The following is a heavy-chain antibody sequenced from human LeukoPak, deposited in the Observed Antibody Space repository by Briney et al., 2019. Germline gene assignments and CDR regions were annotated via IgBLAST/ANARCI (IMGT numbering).Heavy chain of an antibody. J-gene: IGHJ5*02. D-gene: IGHD2-2*02. CDR1: GYTFTSYD. CDR3: ARGLPFSKGSCYTP. CDR2: MNPNSGNT. Sequence: ASVKVSCKASGYTFTSYDINWVRQATAQGLEWMGWMNPNSGNTGYAQKFQGRVTMTRNTSISTAYMELSSLRSEDTAVYYCARGLPFSKGSCYTPWGQGTLVTVSS. V-gene: IGHV1-8*01.